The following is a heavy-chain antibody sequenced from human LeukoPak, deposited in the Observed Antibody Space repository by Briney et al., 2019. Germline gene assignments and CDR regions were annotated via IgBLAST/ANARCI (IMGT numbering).Heavy chain of an antibody. J-gene: IGHJ3*02. V-gene: IGHV1-18*04. Sequence: ASVKVSCKASGYTFTSYGIGWVRQAPGQGLEWMGWISAYNGNTNYAQKLQGRVTMTTDTSTSTAYMELRSLRSDDTAVYYCARDRTTGTTSPSDFDIWGQGTMVTVSS. CDR2: ISAYNGNT. D-gene: IGHD1-1*01. CDR1: GYTFTSYG. CDR3: ARDRTTGTTSPSDFDI.